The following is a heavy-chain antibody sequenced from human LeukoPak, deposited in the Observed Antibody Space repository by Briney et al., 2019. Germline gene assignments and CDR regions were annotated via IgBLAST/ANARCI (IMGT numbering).Heavy chain of an antibody. D-gene: IGHD1-26*01. J-gene: IGHJ4*02. CDR1: SGSISGHF. CDR3: ARGGASSRYFGY. V-gene: IGHV4-59*11. Sequence: SETLSLTCTVSSGSISGHFWSWIRQPPGKGLEWIGFVSYSGDTNYSPSFNGRVTISLDTSKSQFSLNLNSVTAADTAVYFCARGGASSRYFGYWGQGTLVTVSS. CDR2: VSYSGDT.